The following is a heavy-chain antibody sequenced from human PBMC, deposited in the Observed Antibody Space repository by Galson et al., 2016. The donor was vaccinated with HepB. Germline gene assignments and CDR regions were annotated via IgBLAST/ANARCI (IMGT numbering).Heavy chain of an antibody. CDR1: GFTFSNYA. V-gene: IGHV3-23*01. J-gene: IGHJ4*02. D-gene: IGHD1-1*01. Sequence: SLRLSCAASGFTFSNYAMNWVRLPPGKGLEWVSLISVSGGATYYADSVKGRFTISRDNSKNTVFLQMSSLRAEDTAVYYCAKGTTITDYWGQGTLLPVSS. CDR2: ISVSGGAT. CDR3: AKGTTITDY.